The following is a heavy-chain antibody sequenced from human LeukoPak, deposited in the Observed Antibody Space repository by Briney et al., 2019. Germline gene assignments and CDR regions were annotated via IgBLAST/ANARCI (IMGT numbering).Heavy chain of an antibody. CDR1: GGSISSYY. CDR3: ARRHVVGGTFAFDI. D-gene: IGHD1-26*01. Sequence: KPSETLSLTCTVSGGSISSYYWGWIRQPPGKGLEWVGYIYYSGSTNYNPSLKSRVTISVDTSKNQFSLKLNSVTAADTAVYYCARRHVVGGTFAFDIWGQGTMVTVSS. V-gene: IGHV4-59*08. J-gene: IGHJ3*02. CDR2: IYYSGST.